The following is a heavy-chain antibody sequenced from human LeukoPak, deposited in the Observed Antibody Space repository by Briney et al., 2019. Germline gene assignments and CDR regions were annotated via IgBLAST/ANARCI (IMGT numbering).Heavy chain of an antibody. CDR3: ARAFQELPQLYYYYYMDV. V-gene: IGHV3-48*03. CDR2: ISSSGSTK. CDR1: GFTFSSYE. J-gene: IGHJ6*03. Sequence: GRSLRLSCAASGFTFSSYEMNWVRQAPGKGLEWVSYISSSGSTKYYADSVKGRFTISRDNAKNSLYLQTNSLRAEDTAVYYCARAFQELPQLYYYYYMDVWGKGTTVTVSS. D-gene: IGHD6-13*01.